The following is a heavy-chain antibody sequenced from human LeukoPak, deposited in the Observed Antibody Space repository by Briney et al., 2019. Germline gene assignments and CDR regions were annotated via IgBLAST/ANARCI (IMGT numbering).Heavy chain of an antibody. J-gene: IGHJ5*02. Sequence: PGGSLRLSCAASGFTFSSYGMHWVRQAPGKGLEWVAVIWYDGSNKYYADSVKGRFTISRDNSKNTLYLQMNSLRAEDTAVYYCARDAIVVVPAAYNWFDPWGQETLVTVSS. D-gene: IGHD2-2*01. CDR1: GFTFSSYG. CDR3: ARDAIVVVPAAYNWFDP. V-gene: IGHV3-33*01. CDR2: IWYDGSNK.